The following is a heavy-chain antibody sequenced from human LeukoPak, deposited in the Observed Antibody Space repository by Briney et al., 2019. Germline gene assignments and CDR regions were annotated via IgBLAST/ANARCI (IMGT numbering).Heavy chain of an antibody. Sequence: GRSLRLSCAASGFTFSSYAMHWVRQAPGKGLEWVAVISYDGSNKYYADSVKGRFTISRDNSKNTLYLQMNSLRAEDTAVYYCARVAYYWGQGTLVTVSS. CDR3: ARVAYY. CDR2: ISYDGSNK. D-gene: IGHD2-15*01. V-gene: IGHV3-30-3*01. J-gene: IGHJ4*02. CDR1: GFTFSSYA.